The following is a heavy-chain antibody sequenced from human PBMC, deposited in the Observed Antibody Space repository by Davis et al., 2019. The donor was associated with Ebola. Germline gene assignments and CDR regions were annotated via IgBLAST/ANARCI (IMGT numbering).Heavy chain of an antibody. CDR1: GFTFSNYA. Sequence: GGSLRLSCAASGFTFSNYAMSWVRQAPGKGLEWVSAISGSGGRTYYADSVKGRFTISRDNSKNTLYLQMNSLRAEDTAVYYCAKLLGSYYGDYAYWGQGTLVTVSS. D-gene: IGHD4-17*01. CDR2: ISGSGGRT. J-gene: IGHJ4*02. CDR3: AKLLGSYYGDYAY. V-gene: IGHV3-23*01.